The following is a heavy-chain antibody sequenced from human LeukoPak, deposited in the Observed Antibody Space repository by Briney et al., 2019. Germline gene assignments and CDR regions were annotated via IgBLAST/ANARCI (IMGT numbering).Heavy chain of an antibody. CDR2: ISGSGGST. D-gene: IGHD2-2*01. V-gene: IGHV3-23*01. J-gene: IGHJ5*02. CDR3: AKARGIVVVTNWFDP. Sequence: GGSLRLSCAASGFTVSSNYMSWVRQAPGKGLEWVSAISGSGGSTYYADSVKGRFTISRDNSKNTLYLQMNSLRAVDTAVYYCAKARGIVVVTNWFDPWGQGTLVTVSS. CDR1: GFTVSSNY.